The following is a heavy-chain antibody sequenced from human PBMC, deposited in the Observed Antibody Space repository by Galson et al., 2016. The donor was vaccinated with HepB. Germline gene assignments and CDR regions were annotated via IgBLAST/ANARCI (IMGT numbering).Heavy chain of an antibody. J-gene: IGHJ4*02. V-gene: IGHV3-23*01. D-gene: IGHD6-19*01. CDR1: GLTFNKYA. Sequence: SLRLSCAASGLTFNKYAMNWVRQAPGQGLEWVSAISGSGDTTNYADSVKGRFTISRDNSKNTVYLQMNSLRAEDTAVYYCAKEEGSGWNRKDYWGQGRLVTVSS. CDR3: AKEEGSGWNRKDY. CDR2: ISGSGDTT.